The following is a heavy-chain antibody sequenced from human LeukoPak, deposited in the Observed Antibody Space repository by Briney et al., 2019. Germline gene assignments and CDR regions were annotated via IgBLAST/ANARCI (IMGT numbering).Heavy chain of an antibody. V-gene: IGHV3-49*04. CDR3: TRGDGSGSF. CDR2: IISKAHGGTT. J-gene: IGHJ4*02. D-gene: IGHD3-10*01. Sequence: GGSLRLSCTASGFTFGDYAMSWVRQAPGKGLEWVGFIISKAHGGTTEYAASVKGRFTISRDDSKSIAYLQMNSLKTEDTAVYYCTRGDGSGSFWGQGTLVTVSS. CDR1: GFTFGDYA.